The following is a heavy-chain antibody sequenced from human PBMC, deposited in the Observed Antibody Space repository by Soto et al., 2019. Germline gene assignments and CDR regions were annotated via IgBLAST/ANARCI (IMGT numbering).Heavy chain of an antibody. CDR1: GYSSTSYW. V-gene: IGHV5-51*01. D-gene: IGHD3-9*01. J-gene: IGHJ6*02. Sequence: PGESLKISCKGSGYSSTSYWIGWVRQMPGKGLEWMGIIYPGDSDTRYSPSFQGQVTISADKIISTAYLQWSSLKASDTAMYYCACLSRYFDWSLAYYYYGMDVWGQGTTVTVSS. CDR2: IYPGDSDT. CDR3: ACLSRYFDWSLAYYYYGMDV.